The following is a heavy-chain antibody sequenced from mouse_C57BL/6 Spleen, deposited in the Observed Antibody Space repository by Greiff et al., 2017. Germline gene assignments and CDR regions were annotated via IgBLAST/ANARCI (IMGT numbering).Heavy chain of an antibody. CDR3: ARGGSSGAAEFAY. Sequence: QVQLQQSGTELVKPGASVKLSCKASGYTFTSYWMHWVKQRPGQGLEWIGNINPSNGGTNYNEKFKSKATLTADKSSSTAYMQLSSLTSEDSAVYYCARGGSSGAAEFAYWGQGTLVTVSA. V-gene: IGHV1-53*01. CDR1: GYTFTSYW. D-gene: IGHD3-2*02. CDR2: INPSNGGT. J-gene: IGHJ3*01.